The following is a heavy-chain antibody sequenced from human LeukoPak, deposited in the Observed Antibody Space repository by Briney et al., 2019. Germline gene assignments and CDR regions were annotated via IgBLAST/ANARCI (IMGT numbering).Heavy chain of an antibody. CDR2: IYYSGST. CDR1: GGSISSYY. D-gene: IGHD3-3*01. J-gene: IGHJ4*02. Sequence: PSETLSLTCTVSGGSISSYYWSWIRQPPGKGLEWIGYIYYSGSTTYNPSLKSRVTISVDTSKNQFSLKLSSVTAADTAVYYCARGYDFWSGYYLGYWGQGTLVTVSS. CDR3: ARGYDFWSGYYLGY. V-gene: IGHV4-59*01.